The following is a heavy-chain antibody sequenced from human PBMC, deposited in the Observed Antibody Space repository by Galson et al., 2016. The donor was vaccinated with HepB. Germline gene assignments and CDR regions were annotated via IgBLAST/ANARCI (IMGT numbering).Heavy chain of an antibody. J-gene: IGHJ4*02. D-gene: IGHD6-19*01. V-gene: IGHV4-59*01. CDR3: ARGYSSGWYGELGY. CDR1: GDSISSYY. Sequence: ETLSLTCTVSGDSISSYYWSWIRQPPGKGLEWIGNIYYSGSTNYNPSLKSRFTISVDKSKNTFSLKLRTVTAADTAVYYCARGYSSGWYGELGYWGQGTLVTVSS. CDR2: IYYSGST.